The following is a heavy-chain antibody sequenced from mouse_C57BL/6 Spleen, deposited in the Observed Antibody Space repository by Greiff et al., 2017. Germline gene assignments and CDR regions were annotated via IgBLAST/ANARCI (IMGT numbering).Heavy chain of an antibody. CDR2: IYPRSGNT. D-gene: IGHD2-1*01. CDR3: ARDGNAWFAY. CDR1: GYTFTSYG. V-gene: IGHV1-81*01. Sequence: VQLQESGAELARPGASVKLSCKASGYTFTSYGISWVKQRTGQGLEWIGEIYPRSGNTYYNQKFKGKATLTADKSSSTAYMELRSLTSEDSAVYYCARDGNAWFAYWGQGTLVTVSA. J-gene: IGHJ3*01.